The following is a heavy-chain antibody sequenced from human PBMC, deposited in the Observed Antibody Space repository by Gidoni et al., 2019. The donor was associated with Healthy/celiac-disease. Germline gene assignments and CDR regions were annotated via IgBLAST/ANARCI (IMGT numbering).Heavy chain of an antibody. Sequence: QVQLVESGGGVVQPGRSLRLSCAASGFTFSSYAMHWFRQAPGKGLAWVAVISYDGSNKYYADSVKGRFTISRDNSKNTLYLQMNSLRAEDTAVYYCARDHPFFDYWGQGTLVTVSS. V-gene: IGHV3-30*04. CDR2: ISYDGSNK. CDR1: GFTFSSYA. J-gene: IGHJ4*02. CDR3: ARDHPFFDY.